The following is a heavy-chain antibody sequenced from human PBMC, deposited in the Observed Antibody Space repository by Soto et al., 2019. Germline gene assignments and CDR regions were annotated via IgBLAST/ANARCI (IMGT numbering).Heavy chain of an antibody. Sequence: PGGSLRLSCAASGFTFSSYGMHWVRQAPGKGLEWVAVISYDGSNKYYADSVKGRFTISRDNSKNTLYLQMNSLRAEDTAVYYCAKVITIFGVVIIRAAFDIWGQGTMVTVSS. CDR1: GFTFSSYG. CDR3: AKVITIFGVVIIRAAFDI. V-gene: IGHV3-30*18. D-gene: IGHD3-3*01. J-gene: IGHJ3*02. CDR2: ISYDGSNK.